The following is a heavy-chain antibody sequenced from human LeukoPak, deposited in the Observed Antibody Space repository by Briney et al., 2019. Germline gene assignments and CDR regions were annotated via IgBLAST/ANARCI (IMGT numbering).Heavy chain of an antibody. V-gene: IGHV1-24*01. D-gene: IGHD6-25*01. CDR1: GYTVTEVP. CDR3: ATEAVSLVSSGYRNFDY. Sequence: ASVKVSCKVSGYTVTEVPMQWVRQAPGKGLEWMGGFDPEEGEIVYAQKFQGRITMTEDTSTDTAYMDLSSLRPEDTAIYYCATEAVSLVSSGYRNFDYWGQGTLVTVSS. J-gene: IGHJ4*02. CDR2: FDPEEGEI.